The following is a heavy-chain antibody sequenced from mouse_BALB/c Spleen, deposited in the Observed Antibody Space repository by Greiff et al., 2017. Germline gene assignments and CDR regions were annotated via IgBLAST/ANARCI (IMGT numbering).Heavy chain of an antibody. Sequence: VQLQQSGTVLARPGASVKMSCKASGYTFTSYWMHWVKQRPGQGLEWIGAIYPGNSDTSYNQKFKGKAKLTAVTSTSTAYMELSSLTNEDSAVYYCTRVLITTWYFDVWGAGTTVTVSS. V-gene: IGHV1-5*01. CDR2: IYPGNSDT. D-gene: IGHD2-4*01. J-gene: IGHJ1*01. CDR1: GYTFTSYW. CDR3: TRVLITTWYFDV.